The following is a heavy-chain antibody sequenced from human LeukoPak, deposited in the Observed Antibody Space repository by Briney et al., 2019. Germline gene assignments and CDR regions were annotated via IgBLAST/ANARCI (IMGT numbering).Heavy chain of an antibody. Sequence: ASVKVSCKASGYTFTSYDTNWVRQATGHGLERMGWMNTNSGKTDYAQKLQGRVTMTTDTSTSTAYMELRSLRSDDTAVYYCARLGWGTADWFDRWGQGTLVTVSS. CDR1: GYTFTSYD. CDR2: MNTNSGKT. J-gene: IGHJ5*02. CDR3: ARLGWGTADWFDR. D-gene: IGHD2-8*02. V-gene: IGHV1-8*01.